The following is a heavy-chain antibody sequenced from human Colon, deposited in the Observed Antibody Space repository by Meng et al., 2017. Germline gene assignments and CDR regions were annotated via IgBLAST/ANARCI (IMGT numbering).Heavy chain of an antibody. V-gene: IGHV4-34*01. J-gene: IGHJ5*02. CDR3: ARGLFSRLRSLWFDP. Sequence: VPLPQWGAGLLEPSETLSLTWPVYCGSFSGYYWSWIRQPPGKGLEWIGEINHSGTTNFNPSLESRVTISIDTSKNQISLNVTSLTAADTAVYYCARGLFSRLRSLWFDPWGQGTLVTVSS. CDR2: INHSGTT. D-gene: IGHD2/OR15-2a*01. CDR1: CGSFSGYY.